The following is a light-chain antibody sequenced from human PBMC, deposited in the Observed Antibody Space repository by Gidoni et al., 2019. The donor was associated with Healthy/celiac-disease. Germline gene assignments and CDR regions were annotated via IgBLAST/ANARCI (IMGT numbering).Light chain of an antibody. V-gene: IGKV3-20*01. CDR3: QRYGRSLT. CDR2: GAS. J-gene: IGKJ4*01. CDR1: QSVSSCY. Sequence: ELVLTQSPGTLSLSPGERATLSCRASQSVSSCYLAWYQQKPGQAPRLLIYGASSRATGVPDRFSGSGSGTAFTLTISRLEPEDFAVYYCQRYGRSLTFGGGTKVEIK.